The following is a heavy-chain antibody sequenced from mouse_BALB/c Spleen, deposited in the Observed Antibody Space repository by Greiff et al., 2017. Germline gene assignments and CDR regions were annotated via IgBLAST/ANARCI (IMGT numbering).Heavy chain of an antibody. V-gene: IGHV14-3*02. J-gene: IGHJ2*01. CDR1: GFNIKDTY. CDR3: GSSEGFDY. CDR2: IDPANGNT. Sequence: EVKLVESGAELVKPGASVKLSCTASGFNIKDTYMHWVKQRPEQGLEWIGRIDPANGNTKYDPKFQGKATITADTSSNTAYLQLSSLTSEDTAVYYCGSSEGFDYWGQGTTLTVSS.